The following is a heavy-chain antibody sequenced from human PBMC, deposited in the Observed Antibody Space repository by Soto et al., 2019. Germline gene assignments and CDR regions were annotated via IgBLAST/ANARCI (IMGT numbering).Heavy chain of an antibody. D-gene: IGHD1-26*01. Sequence: GGSLRLSCAASGFTFGDYYMSWIRQAPGKGLEWVSYISSSGSTIYYADSVKGRFTIPRDNAKNSLYLQMNSLRAEDTAVYYCARWVYGDAFDIWGHGTMFTVSS. V-gene: IGHV3-11*01. CDR2: ISSSGSTI. CDR3: ARWVYGDAFDI. CDR1: GFTFGDYY. J-gene: IGHJ3*02.